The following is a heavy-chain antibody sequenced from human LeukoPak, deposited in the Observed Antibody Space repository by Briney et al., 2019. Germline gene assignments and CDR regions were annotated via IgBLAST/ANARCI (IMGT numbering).Heavy chain of an antibody. CDR3: TRGSLSGSSRDY. Sequence: ASVRVSCKASGYTFTGYDINWVRQAIGQGLEWMGWMNPYTGDTGYAQKFQGRVTMTRNTSVDTAFMELSGLGSEDTAVYYCTRGSLSGSSRDYWGQGTLVTVSS. CDR2: MNPYTGDT. J-gene: IGHJ4*02. D-gene: IGHD1-26*01. V-gene: IGHV1-8*01. CDR1: GYTFTGYD.